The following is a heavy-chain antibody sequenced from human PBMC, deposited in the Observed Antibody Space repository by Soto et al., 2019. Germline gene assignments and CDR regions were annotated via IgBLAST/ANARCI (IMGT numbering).Heavy chain of an antibody. CDR3: ARGRDGYNLAEYFQH. J-gene: IGHJ1*01. CDR1: GGTFSSYT. Sequence: ASVKVSCKASGGTFSSYTISWVRQAPGQGLEWMGRIIPILGIANYAQKFQGRVTITADKSTSTAYMELSSLRSEDTAVYYCARGRDGYNLAEYFQHWGQGTLVTVSS. CDR2: IIPILGIA. D-gene: IGHD5-12*01. V-gene: IGHV1-69*02.